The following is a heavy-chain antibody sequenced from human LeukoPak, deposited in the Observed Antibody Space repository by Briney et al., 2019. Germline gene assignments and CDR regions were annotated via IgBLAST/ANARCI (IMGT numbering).Heavy chain of an antibody. D-gene: IGHD3-16*02. CDR3: ARVTLVGGVIVSYAFDI. Sequence: GASVKVSCKASGYTFTSYGFSWVRQAPGQGLEWMGIINPSGGSTSYAQKFQGRVTMTRDTSTSTVYMELSSLRSEDTAVYYCARVTLVGGVIVSYAFDIWGQGTMVTVSS. CDR1: GYTFTSYG. V-gene: IGHV1-46*01. CDR2: INPSGGST. J-gene: IGHJ3*02.